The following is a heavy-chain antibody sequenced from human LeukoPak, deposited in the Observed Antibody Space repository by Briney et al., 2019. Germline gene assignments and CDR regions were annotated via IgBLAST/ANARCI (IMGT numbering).Heavy chain of an antibody. D-gene: IGHD2-2*01. Sequence: SVKVSCKASGGTFSSYAISWVRQAPGQGLEWMGRIIPILGIANYAQKFQGRVTITADKSTSTAYMELSSLRSEDTAVYYCARGRIVVVPPAGVGDWFDPWGQGTLVTVSS. CDR3: ARGRIVVVPPAGVGDWFDP. J-gene: IGHJ5*02. V-gene: IGHV1-69*04. CDR2: IIPILGIA. CDR1: GGTFSSYA.